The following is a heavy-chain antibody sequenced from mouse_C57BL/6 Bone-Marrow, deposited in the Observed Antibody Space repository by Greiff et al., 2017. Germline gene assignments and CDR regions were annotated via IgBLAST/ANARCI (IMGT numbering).Heavy chain of an antibody. Sequence: QVQLQQSGAELVMPGASVKLSCKASGYTFTSYWMHWVKQRPGQGLEWIGEIDPSDSYTNYNPKFKGKSTLTVDKSSSTAYMQLSSLTSEDSAVYYGARWGRAQATSWFAYWGQGTLVTVSA. D-gene: IGHD3-2*02. V-gene: IGHV1-69*01. J-gene: IGHJ3*01. CDR2: IDPSDSYT. CDR1: GYTFTSYW. CDR3: ARWGRAQATSWFAY.